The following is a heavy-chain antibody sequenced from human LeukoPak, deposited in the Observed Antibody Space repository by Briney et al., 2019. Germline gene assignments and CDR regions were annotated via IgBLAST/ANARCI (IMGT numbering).Heavy chain of an antibody. CDR2: ISGSGGYT. Sequence: GGSLRLSCAASGFTYSSYAMNWVRQAPGKGLEWVSAISGSGGYTYYADSVKGRFTISRDNSKNTLYLQMNTLRSEDTAVYYCAKASGYHYPVVCDYWGQGTLVTVSS. D-gene: IGHD3-22*01. V-gene: IGHV3-23*01. CDR1: GFTYSSYA. CDR3: AKASGYHYPVVCDY. J-gene: IGHJ4*02.